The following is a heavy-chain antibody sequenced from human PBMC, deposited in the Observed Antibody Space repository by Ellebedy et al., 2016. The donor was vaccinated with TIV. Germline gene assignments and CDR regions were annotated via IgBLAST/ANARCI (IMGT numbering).Heavy chain of an antibody. CDR3: ARVAITAAVGGGYFDL. Sequence: MPSETLSLTCSVSSGSLTNPFWSWIRQPPGKGLARIASIYYTGSANYNPSLKSRVTTSVDTSKNQISLTLMTSVSAADTAVYYCARVAITAAVGGGYFDLWGRGTLVTVSS. CDR2: IYYTGSA. CDR1: SGSLTNPF. J-gene: IGHJ2*01. V-gene: IGHV4-59*11. D-gene: IGHD6-13*01.